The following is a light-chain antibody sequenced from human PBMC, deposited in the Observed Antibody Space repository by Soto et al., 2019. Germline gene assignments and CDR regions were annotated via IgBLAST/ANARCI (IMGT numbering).Light chain of an antibody. J-gene: IGLJ2*01. V-gene: IGLV2-14*01. CDR2: DVN. CDR1: SSEVGGYDY. Sequence: QSALTQPASVYESPGQSVTISCTGTSSEVGGYDYVSWYQQHPGKAPQLLIYDVNIPPSWVSDRFSGSNSGNTASLTISGLQAEDEADYYCNSYTSSSTVAFGGGTQLTVL. CDR3: NSYTSSSTVA.